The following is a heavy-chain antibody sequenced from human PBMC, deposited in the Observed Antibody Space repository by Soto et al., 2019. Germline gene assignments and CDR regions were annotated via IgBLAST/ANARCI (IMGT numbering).Heavy chain of an antibody. CDR3: ARDRGQLVMDY. Sequence: QVQLVESGGGVVQPGRSLRLSCAASGFTFSSYGMHWVRQAPGKGLEWVAVIWYDGSNKYYADSVKGRFTISRDNSKNTLYLQMNSLRAEDMAVYYCARDRGQLVMDYWGQGTLVTVSS. CDR1: GFTFSSYG. J-gene: IGHJ4*02. CDR2: IWYDGSNK. V-gene: IGHV3-33*01. D-gene: IGHD6-13*01.